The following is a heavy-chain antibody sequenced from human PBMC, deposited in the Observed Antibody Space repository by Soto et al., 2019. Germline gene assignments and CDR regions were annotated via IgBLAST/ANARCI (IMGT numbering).Heavy chain of an antibody. V-gene: IGHV3-43*01. D-gene: IGHD2-2*01. CDR3: AKAHFYCSSTGCLAPYYYYGMDV. J-gene: IGHJ6*02. CDR2: ISWDGGST. CDR1: GFTFDDYT. Sequence: GGSLRLSCAASGFTFDDYTMHWVRQAPGKGLEWVSLISWDGGSTYYANSVKDRFTISRDNSKNSLYLKMNSLRTEDTDLYYCAKAHFYCSSTGCLAPYYYYGMDVWGQGTTVTVSS.